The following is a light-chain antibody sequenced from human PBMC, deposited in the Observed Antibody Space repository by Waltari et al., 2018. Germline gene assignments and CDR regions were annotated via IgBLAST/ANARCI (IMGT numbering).Light chain of an antibody. V-gene: IGLV1-40*01. CDR3: QSYDSSLTAWV. J-gene: IGLJ3*02. Sequence: QSVLTQPPSVSGAPGQRVTISCTGSSSNLGAGYDVHWYQQLPGTAPKLLIYVSTNRPSGVPGRISASKSGTSACLAITGLQAEDEADYYCQSYDSSLTAWVFGGGTKLTVL. CDR2: VST. CDR1: SSNLGAGYD.